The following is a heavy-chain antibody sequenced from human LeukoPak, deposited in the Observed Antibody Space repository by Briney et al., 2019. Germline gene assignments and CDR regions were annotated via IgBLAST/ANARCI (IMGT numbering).Heavy chain of an antibody. V-gene: IGHV3-23*01. D-gene: IGHD3-22*01. CDR3: AKGLTYYYDTSGFDY. CDR1: GFTFSSYA. Sequence: GGSPRLSCAASGFTFSSYAMSWVRQAPGKGLEWVSTISGSGGSKFYADSVKGRFTISRDNSKNTLYLQMNSLRAEDTAVYYCAKGLTYYYDTSGFDYWGQGTLVTVSS. J-gene: IGHJ4*02. CDR2: ISGSGGSK.